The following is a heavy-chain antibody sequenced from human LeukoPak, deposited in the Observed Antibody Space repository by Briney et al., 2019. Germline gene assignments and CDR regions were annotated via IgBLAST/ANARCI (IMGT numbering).Heavy chain of an antibody. D-gene: IGHD3-22*01. V-gene: IGHV4-34*01. CDR2: TNHSGST. CDR3: AGLYYYDSSGYLDY. Sequence: SETLSLTCAVYGGSFSGYYWSWIRQPPGKGLEWIGETNHSGSTNYNPSLKSRVTISVDTSKNQFSLKLSSVTAADTAVYYCAGLYYYDSSGYLDYWGQGTLVTVSS. CDR1: GGSFSGYY. J-gene: IGHJ4*02.